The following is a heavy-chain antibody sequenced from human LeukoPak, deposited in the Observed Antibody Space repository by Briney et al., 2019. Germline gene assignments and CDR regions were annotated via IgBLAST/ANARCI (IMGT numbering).Heavy chain of an antibody. CDR1: GDSISSEY. CDR2: IYTGGIT. Sequence: SETLSLTCNVSGDSISSEYWSWIRQPPGKSLEWVGYIYTGGITNYNPSLKSRVTISVDMSKNQFSLRLTSVTAADTAMYYCARGPPFDYWGQGTLVAVSS. V-gene: IGHV4-4*09. J-gene: IGHJ4*02. CDR3: ARGPPFDY.